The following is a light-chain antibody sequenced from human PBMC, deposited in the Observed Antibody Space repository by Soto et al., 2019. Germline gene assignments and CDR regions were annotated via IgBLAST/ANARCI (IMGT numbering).Light chain of an antibody. CDR2: DAS. V-gene: IGKV3-11*01. CDR1: QSVSSY. J-gene: IGKJ3*01. CDR3: QQRSNWNWT. Sequence: EIVLTQSPATLSLSPGERATLSCRASQSVSSYLAWYQQKPGQAPRLLIYDASNRATGIPARFSGSGSGTDFTLTISSLEPEYYAVYYCQQRSNWNWTFGPGPKVDIK.